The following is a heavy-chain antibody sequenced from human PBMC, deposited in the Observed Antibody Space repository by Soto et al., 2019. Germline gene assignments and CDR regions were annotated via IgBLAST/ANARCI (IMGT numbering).Heavy chain of an antibody. Sequence: QVQLVQSGTEVKKPGASVKVSCKASGFTVTSYAIIWVRHAPGRGLEWMACISAYIGNTNYTQNLQGRVTMTTDTSASTAYLELRSLRSDDTAVYYCARDAGYDFSSGYYAGYLDYWGQGALVTVSS. J-gene: IGHJ4*02. CDR1: GFTVTSYA. V-gene: IGHV1-18*01. D-gene: IGHD3-3*01. CDR2: ISAYIGNT. CDR3: ARDAGYDFSSGYYAGYLDY.